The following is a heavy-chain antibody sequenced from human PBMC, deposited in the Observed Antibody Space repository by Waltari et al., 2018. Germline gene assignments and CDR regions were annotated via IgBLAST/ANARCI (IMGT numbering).Heavy chain of an antibody. J-gene: IGHJ4*02. CDR1: GFTFDQYA. CDR2: ISWNSGSV. CDR3: AKDNEQWPHAFDH. Sequence: EVQLVESGGGSVQPGGSLRLSCAASGFTFDQYAMHGVRQVPGKGLGWVVGISWNSGSVDYAESVKGRFTISRDNAKNSVHLQMYNLRTEDTGLYYCAKDNEQWPHAFDHWGQGTPVTVSS. D-gene: IGHD6-19*01. V-gene: IGHV3-9*01.